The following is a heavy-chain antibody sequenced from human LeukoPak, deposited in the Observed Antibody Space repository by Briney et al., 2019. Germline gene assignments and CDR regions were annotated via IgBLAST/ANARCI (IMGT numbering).Heavy chain of an antibody. J-gene: IGHJ4*02. D-gene: IGHD3-9*01. Sequence: GGSLRLSCAASGFTFSSYGMHWVRQAPGKGLEWVAVISYDGSNKYYADSVKGRFTISRDNSKNTLYLQMNSLRAEDTAVYYCAREYYDILTGYQGGFGYWGQGSLVTVSS. CDR3: AREYYDILTGYQGGFGY. CDR1: GFTFSSYG. CDR2: ISYDGSNK. V-gene: IGHV3-30*03.